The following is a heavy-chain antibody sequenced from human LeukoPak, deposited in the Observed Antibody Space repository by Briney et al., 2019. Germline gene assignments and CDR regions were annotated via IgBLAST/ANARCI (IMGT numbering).Heavy chain of an antibody. CDR1: GFPFGTYG. CDR3: AKDKEYASGSFPIEY. CDR2: IEYERGHNK. D-gene: IGHD3-10*01. Sequence: PGGSLRLSCVASGFPFGTYGMHGVRQAPGKGLEWVAFIEYERGHNKYYADSVKGGFSISRDNYKNILYLKMNGVRAEDTAFYYCAKDKEYASGSFPIEYWGQGTLVTVSS. V-gene: IGHV3-30*02. J-gene: IGHJ4*02.